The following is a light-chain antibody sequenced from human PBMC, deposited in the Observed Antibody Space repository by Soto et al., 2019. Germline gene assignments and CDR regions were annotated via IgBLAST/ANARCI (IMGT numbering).Light chain of an antibody. J-gene: IGLJ1*01. Sequence: QSALTQSASVSGSPGQSIIISCTGTSTDVGRYNYVSWYQQHPGKAPKLMVYDVSNRPSWVSNRFSGSKSGITASLTISGLQAEDEADYYCTLYTTDSTYVFGTGTKLTVL. CDR3: TLYTTDSTYV. CDR2: DVS. V-gene: IGLV2-14*01. CDR1: STDVGRYNY.